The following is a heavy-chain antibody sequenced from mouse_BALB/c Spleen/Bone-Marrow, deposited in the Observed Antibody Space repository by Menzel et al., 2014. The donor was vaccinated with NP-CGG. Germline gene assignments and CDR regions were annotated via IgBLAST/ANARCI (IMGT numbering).Heavy chain of an antibody. V-gene: IGHV1-87*01. J-gene: IGHJ3*01. Sequence: VQLQESGAELARPGASVKLSCKASGYTFTSYWMQWVKQRPGQGLEWIGAIYPGDGDTRYTQKFKGKATLTADKSSRTAYMQLSSLASEDSAVYYCARGGYGSSYDWFAYWGQGTLVTVSA. CDR3: ARGGYGSSYDWFAY. D-gene: IGHD1-1*01. CDR1: GYTFTSYW. CDR2: IYPGDGDT.